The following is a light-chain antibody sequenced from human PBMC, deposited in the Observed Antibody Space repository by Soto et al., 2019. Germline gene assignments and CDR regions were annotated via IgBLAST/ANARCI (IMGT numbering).Light chain of an antibody. V-gene: IGKV3-15*01. CDR3: QQYNNRLAHT. CDR2: RAS. CDR1: QSVSSN. Sequence: EIVMTQSPATLSVSPGERATLSCRASQSVSSNLAWYQQKPGQAPRLLIYRASTRATGIPPRFSGSGSGTEFTLTISSLQSKDFAVYYYQQYNNRLAHTFGQGTKLEIK. J-gene: IGKJ2*01.